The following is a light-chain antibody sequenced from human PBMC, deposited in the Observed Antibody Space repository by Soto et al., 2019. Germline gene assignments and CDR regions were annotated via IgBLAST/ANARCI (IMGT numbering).Light chain of an antibody. Sequence: DLQMTQSPSTLSASVGDRVTITCRASQSISSWLAWYQQKPVKAPKLLIYDASSLESGVPSRFSGSGSGTEFTLTISSLQPDDFATDYCQQYNSYPWTFGQGTKVEIK. CDR3: QQYNSYPWT. CDR2: DAS. V-gene: IGKV1-5*01. CDR1: QSISSW. J-gene: IGKJ1*01.